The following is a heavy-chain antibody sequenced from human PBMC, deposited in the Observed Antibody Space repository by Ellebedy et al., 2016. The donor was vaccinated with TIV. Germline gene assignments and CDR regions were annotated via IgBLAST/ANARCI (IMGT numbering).Heavy chain of an antibody. J-gene: IGHJ4*02. V-gene: IGHV3-53*01. CDR2: IFSAADGGET. CDR3: AKNRTPGDGYWVFDY. Sequence: GESLKISCAASGFTVTTNYMNWVRQAPGKGLEWVSVIFSAADGGETHYADSVKGRFTISRDSSKNTLYLQMNSLRAEDTAVYFCAKNRTPGDGYWVFDYWGQGTLVTVSS. D-gene: IGHD5-18*01. CDR1: GFTVTTNY.